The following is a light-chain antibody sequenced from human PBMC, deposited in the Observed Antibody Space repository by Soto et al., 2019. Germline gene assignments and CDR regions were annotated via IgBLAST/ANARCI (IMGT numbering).Light chain of an antibody. CDR2: GAS. V-gene: IGKV3-20*01. CDR3: QQYGNSPSWT. J-gene: IGKJ1*01. Sequence: EIVLTQSPGTLSLSPGERATLSCRASQSVSSSYLAWYQQKPGQAPRLLIYGASSRATAIPDRFSGGGSGTDFTLTISRLEPEDFAVYYCQQYGNSPSWTFGQGTKVELK. CDR1: QSVSSSY.